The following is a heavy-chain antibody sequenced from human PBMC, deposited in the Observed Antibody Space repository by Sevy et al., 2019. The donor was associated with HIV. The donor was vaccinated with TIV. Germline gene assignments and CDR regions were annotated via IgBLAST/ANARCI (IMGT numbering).Heavy chain of an antibody. V-gene: IGHV4-39*01. CDR2: IYYSGST. J-gene: IGHJ6*02. CDR1: GGSISSSSYY. Sequence: SETLSLTCTVSGGSISSSSYYWGWIRQPPGKGLEWIGSIYYSGSTYYNPSLKSRVTISVDTSKNQFSLKLSSVTAADTAVYYCARHAVFTRYYYGMDVWGQGTTVTVSS. CDR3: ARHAVFTRYYYGMDV. D-gene: IGHD2-8*01.